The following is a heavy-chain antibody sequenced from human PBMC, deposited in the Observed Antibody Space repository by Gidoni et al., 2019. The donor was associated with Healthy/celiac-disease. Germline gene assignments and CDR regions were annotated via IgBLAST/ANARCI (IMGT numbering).Heavy chain of an antibody. J-gene: IGHJ4*02. CDR3: ARLGRGYGDY. Sequence: QLQLQESGPGLVKPSETLSLTCTVSGASISSSSYYWGWIRQPPGKGLEWIGSIYYSGSTYDNPSLKSRVTISVDTSKNQFSLKLSSVTAADTAVYYCARLGRGYGDYWGQGTLVTVSS. V-gene: IGHV4-39*01. D-gene: IGHD5-18*01. CDR1: GASISSSSYY. CDR2: IYYSGST.